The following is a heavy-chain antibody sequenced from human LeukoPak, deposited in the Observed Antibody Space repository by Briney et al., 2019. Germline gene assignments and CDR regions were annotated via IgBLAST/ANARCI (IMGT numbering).Heavy chain of an antibody. CDR1: GFTFSSYS. V-gene: IGHV3-21*01. CDR2: ISSSRSYI. J-gene: IGHJ4*02. CDR3: AREILAPGKTHDY. Sequence: GGSLRLSCAASGFTFSSYSMNWVRQAPGKGLEWVSFISSSRSYIYYAGSVKGRFTISRDNAKNSLYLQMNSLRAEDTAVYYCAREILAPGKTHDYWGQGTLVTVSS.